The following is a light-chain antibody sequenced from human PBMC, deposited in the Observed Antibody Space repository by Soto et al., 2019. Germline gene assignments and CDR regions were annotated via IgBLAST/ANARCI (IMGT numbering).Light chain of an antibody. CDR3: QQYYSTWT. V-gene: IGKV4-1*01. CDR2: WAS. CDR1: QSLLYSSDNKNY. J-gene: IGKJ1*01. Sequence: DIVMTQSPDSLSVSLGERATINCKSNQSLLYSSDNKNYLAWYQQKPGHPPKLLIYWASTRESGVPDRFSGSGSGTDFPLTISSLPAEDAAVYYCQQYYSTWTFGQGTKVEIK.